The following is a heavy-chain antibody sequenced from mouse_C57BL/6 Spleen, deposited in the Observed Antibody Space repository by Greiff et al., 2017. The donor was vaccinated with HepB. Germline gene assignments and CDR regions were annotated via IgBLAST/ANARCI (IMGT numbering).Heavy chain of an antibody. J-gene: IGHJ2*01. Sequence: QVQLQQSGAELVKPGASVKISCKASGYAFSSYWINWVKQRPGKGLEWIGQIYPGDGDTNYNGKFKGKATLTADKSSSTAYMQLSSLTSEDSAVYFCARGDGYDEGDFDYWGQGTTLTVSS. D-gene: IGHD2-2*01. V-gene: IGHV1-80*01. CDR2: IYPGDGDT. CDR1: GYAFSSYW. CDR3: ARGDGYDEGDFDY.